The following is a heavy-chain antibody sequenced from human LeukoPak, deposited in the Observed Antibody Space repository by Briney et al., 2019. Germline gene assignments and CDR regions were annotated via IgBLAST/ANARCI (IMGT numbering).Heavy chain of an antibody. CDR2: IIPISGTP. Sequence: ASVKVSCKASGGTFSSYTISWVRQAPGQGLEWMGGIIPISGTPNYAQKFQGRVTFTTDESTSTAYMELTSLRSEDTAVYYCARGGTFHRRTLLNYFDYWGQGSLVTVSS. D-gene: IGHD1-14*01. V-gene: IGHV1-69*05. CDR1: GGTFSSYT. J-gene: IGHJ4*02. CDR3: ARGGTFHRRTLLNYFDY.